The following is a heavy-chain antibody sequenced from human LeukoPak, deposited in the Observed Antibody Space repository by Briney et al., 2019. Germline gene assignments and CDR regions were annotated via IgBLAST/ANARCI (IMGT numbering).Heavy chain of an antibody. CDR3: ARGGGYFDWLLYFQH. Sequence: ASVKVSCKASGYTFTTYAIHWVRQAPGQGLEWMGWINTANGNTKYSQKFQGRVTMTRDTSISTAYMEPSRLRSDDTAVYYCARGGGYFDWLLYFQHWGQGTLVTISS. CDR2: INTANGNT. CDR1: GYTFTTYA. J-gene: IGHJ1*01. D-gene: IGHD3-9*01. V-gene: IGHV1-3*04.